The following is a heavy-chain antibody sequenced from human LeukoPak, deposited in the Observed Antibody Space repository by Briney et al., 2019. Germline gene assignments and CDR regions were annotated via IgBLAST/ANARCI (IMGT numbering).Heavy chain of an antibody. V-gene: IGHV4-61*02. D-gene: IGHD2-2*02. CDR2: IYTSGST. J-gene: IGHJ6*03. Sequence: SETLSLTCTVSGGSISSGSYYWSWIRQPAGKGLEWIGRIYTSGSTNYNPSLKSRVALSVDTSKNQFSLKLSSVTAADTAVYYCAKSCSSTSCYTHYYYYYMDVWGKGTTVTVSS. CDR1: GGSISSGSYY. CDR3: AKSCSSTSCYTHYYYYYMDV.